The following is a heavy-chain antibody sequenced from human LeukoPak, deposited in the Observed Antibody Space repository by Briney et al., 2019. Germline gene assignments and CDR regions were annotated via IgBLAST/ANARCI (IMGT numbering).Heavy chain of an antibody. CDR1: GGTFSSYA. Sequence: ASVKVSCKASGGTFSSYAISWVRQAPGQGLEWMGWISAYNGNTNYEQKFQGRVTMTTDTSTSTAYMELRRLRSDDTAVYYCARSESGSPYYFDYWGQGTLVTVSS. CDR2: ISAYNGNT. J-gene: IGHJ4*02. D-gene: IGHD3-10*01. CDR3: ARSESGSPYYFDY. V-gene: IGHV1-18*01.